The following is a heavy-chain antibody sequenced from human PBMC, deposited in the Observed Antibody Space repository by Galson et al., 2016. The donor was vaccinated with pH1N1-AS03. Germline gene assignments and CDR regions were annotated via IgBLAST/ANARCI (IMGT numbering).Heavy chain of an antibody. Sequence: SVKVSCKASGYIFTGFYVHWVRQAPGQGLEWMGWINTDSGVTNYAQEFEAWVTMTRDTSVSTAYMDMYGLKSDDTAVYYCARDPRGPCTSATCPTTYYFGMDVWGQGTTVIVSS. CDR2: INTDSGVT. CDR1: GYIFTGFY. D-gene: IGHD2-2*01. V-gene: IGHV1-2*04. J-gene: IGHJ6*02. CDR3: ARDPRGPCTSATCPTTYYFGMDV.